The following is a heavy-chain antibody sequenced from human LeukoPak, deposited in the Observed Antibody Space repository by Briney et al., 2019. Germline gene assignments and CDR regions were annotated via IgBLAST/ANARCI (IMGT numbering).Heavy chain of an antibody. CDR2: SNPNSGGT. J-gene: IGHJ5*02. D-gene: IGHD2-15*01. Sequence: GASVKVSCKASGYTFTGYYMHWVRQAPGQGLEWMGWSNPNSGGTNYAQKSQGRVTMSRDTSISTAYMELSRLRSDDTAVYYCARSPIVVVVAATRVRNWFDPWGQGTLVTVSS. CDR3: ARSPIVVVVAATRVRNWFDP. CDR1: GYTFTGYY. V-gene: IGHV1-2*02.